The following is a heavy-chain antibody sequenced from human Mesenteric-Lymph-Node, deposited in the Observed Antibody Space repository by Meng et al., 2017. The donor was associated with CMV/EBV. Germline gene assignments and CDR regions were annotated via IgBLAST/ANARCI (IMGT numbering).Heavy chain of an antibody. CDR1: GFTFSSYS. V-gene: IGHV3-48*04. Sequence: GESLKISCAASGFTFSSYSMNWVRQAPGKGLEWVSYISSSNSTIYYADSVKGRFTISRDNAKNSLYLQMNSLRAEDTAVYYCAKGGGLGYCSSTSCYFADYWGQGTLVTVSS. D-gene: IGHD2-2*01. CDR3: AKGGGLGYCSSTSCYFADY. CDR2: ISSSNSTI. J-gene: IGHJ4*02.